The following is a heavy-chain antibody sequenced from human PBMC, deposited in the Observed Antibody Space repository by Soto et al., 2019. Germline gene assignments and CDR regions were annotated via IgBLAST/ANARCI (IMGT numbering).Heavy chain of an antibody. J-gene: IGHJ6*02. V-gene: IGHV3-74*02. CDR3: ASDLSGRADV. CDR1: GFTFSSYW. Sequence: EVQLVESGGGLVRPGGSLRLSCAASGFTFSSYWMHWVRQAPGKGLVWVSRMNEDGGTTDYADSVEGRFTISRDNAKNTLYLQMNSRRVEDTAVYYCASDLSGRADVWGQGTTVPVSS. CDR2: MNEDGGTT. D-gene: IGHD3-10*01.